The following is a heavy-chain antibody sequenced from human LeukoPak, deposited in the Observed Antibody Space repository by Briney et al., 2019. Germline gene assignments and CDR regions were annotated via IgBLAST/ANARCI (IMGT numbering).Heavy chain of an antibody. D-gene: IGHD4-17*01. CDR1: GASISSSSYY. Sequence: SETLSLTCTVSGASISSSSYYWGWIRQPPGKGLEWIGSVYYSGSTYYNPSLKSRVTISVDTSKNQFSLKLSSVTAADTAVYYCASLTVTTPITTYYFDYWGQGTLVTVSS. J-gene: IGHJ4*02. CDR3: ASLTVTTPITTYYFDY. CDR2: VYYSGST. V-gene: IGHV4-39*07.